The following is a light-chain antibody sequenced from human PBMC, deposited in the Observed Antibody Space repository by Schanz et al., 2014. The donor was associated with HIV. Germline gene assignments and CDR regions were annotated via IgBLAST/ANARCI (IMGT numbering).Light chain of an antibody. V-gene: IGLV2-14*01. CDR3: CSYAGSYTFV. CDR1: NSDVGGYNY. Sequence: QSALTQPASLSGSPGQSITISCTEINSDVGGYNYVSWYQQHPGKAPKLMIYDVSNRPSGVSNRFSGSKSGNTASLTISGLQAEDEADYYCCSYAGSYTFVFGGGTQLTVL. CDR2: DVS. J-gene: IGLJ2*01.